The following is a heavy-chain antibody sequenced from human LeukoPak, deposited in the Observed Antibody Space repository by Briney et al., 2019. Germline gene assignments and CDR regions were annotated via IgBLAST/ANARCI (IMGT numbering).Heavy chain of an antibody. Sequence: GASVKVSCKASGYTFTGYYMHWVRQAPGQGLEWMGWINPNSGGTNYAQKFQGWVTMTRDTSISTAYMELSRLRFDDTAVYYCARESQTGSSWNYYYYGMDVWGQGTTVTVSS. CDR2: INPNSGGT. CDR1: GYTFTGYY. CDR3: ARESQTGSSWNYYYYGMDV. V-gene: IGHV1-2*04. D-gene: IGHD6-13*01. J-gene: IGHJ6*02.